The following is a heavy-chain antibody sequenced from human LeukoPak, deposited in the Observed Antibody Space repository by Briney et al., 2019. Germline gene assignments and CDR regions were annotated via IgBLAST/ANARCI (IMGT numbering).Heavy chain of an antibody. CDR1: GYIFTNYG. CDR2: ISAHNGDT. Sequence: ASVKVSCKASGYIFTNYGITWVRRAPGQGLEWMGWISAHNGDTNYAQKLQGRVTLTTGTSTSTVYMELKSLRSDDTAVYYCARGGPPGGSGAYSDHWGQGTLVTVSS. V-gene: IGHV1-18*01. CDR3: ARGGPPGGSGAYSDH. J-gene: IGHJ4*02. D-gene: IGHD2-15*01.